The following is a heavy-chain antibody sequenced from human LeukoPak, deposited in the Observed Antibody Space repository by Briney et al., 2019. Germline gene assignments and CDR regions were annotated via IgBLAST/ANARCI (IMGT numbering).Heavy chain of an antibody. V-gene: IGHV3-53*01. Sequence: GRSLRLSCAASGFTFSSYAMHWVRQAPGKGLEWVSVIYSGGSTYYADSVKGRFTISRDNSKNTLYLQMNSLRAEDTAVYYCARVPYGKGYWGQGTLVTVSS. CDR3: ARVPYGKGY. J-gene: IGHJ4*02. D-gene: IGHD4-17*01. CDR2: IYSGGST. CDR1: GFTFSSYA.